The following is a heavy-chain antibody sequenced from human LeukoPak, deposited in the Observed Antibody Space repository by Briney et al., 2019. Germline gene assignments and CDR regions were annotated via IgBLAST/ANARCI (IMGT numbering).Heavy chain of an antibody. Sequence: PGGSLRLSCAASGFTFSDYWMSWVRQAPGKGLEWVANIKEDGSEKYYVDSVKGRFTISRDNAKNSLYLQMNSLRAEDTAVYYCARVKTNSGYKNNAFDIWGQGTVVTVSS. D-gene: IGHD5-12*01. V-gene: IGHV3-7*01. CDR1: GFTFSDYW. CDR3: ARVKTNSGYKNNAFDI. J-gene: IGHJ3*02. CDR2: IKEDGSEK.